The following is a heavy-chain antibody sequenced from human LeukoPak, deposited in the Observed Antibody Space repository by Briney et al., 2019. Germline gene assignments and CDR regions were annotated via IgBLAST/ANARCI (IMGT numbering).Heavy chain of an antibody. D-gene: IGHD6-19*01. CDR2: IHYTGRT. J-gene: IGHJ3*02. Sequence: PWETLSLPWTVLGRSIRNYDWSWIAQPPGGGLGWIGVIHYTGRTNYNPPLKSRGTIAVDTSKKKFSLKLTSGSAADTAVYYCARVEGYRSTWSPFDICGQGKMVTVSS. CDR1: GRSIRNYD. V-gene: IGHV4-59*01. CDR3: ARVEGYRSTWSPFDI.